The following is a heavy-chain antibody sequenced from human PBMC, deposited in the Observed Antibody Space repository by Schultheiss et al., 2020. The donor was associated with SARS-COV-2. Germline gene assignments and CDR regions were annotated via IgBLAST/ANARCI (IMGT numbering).Heavy chain of an antibody. CDR1: GYSFTSYW. D-gene: IGHD3-22*01. CDR2: IYPGDSDT. Sequence: GGSLRLSCKGSGYSFTSYWIGWVRQMPGKGLEWMGIIYPGDSDTRYSPSFQGQVTISADKSISTAYLQWSSLKASDTAMYYCARALYYYDSSGYYPIYFDYWGQGTLVTVSS. V-gene: IGHV5-51*01. J-gene: IGHJ4*02. CDR3: ARALYYYDSSGYYPIYFDY.